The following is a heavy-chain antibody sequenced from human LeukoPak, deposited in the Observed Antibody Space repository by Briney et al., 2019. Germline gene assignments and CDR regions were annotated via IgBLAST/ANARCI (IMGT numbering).Heavy chain of an antibody. Sequence: PSETLSLTCAVSGYSISSGYYWGWIRQPPGKGLEWIGSIYNSGTTYYNPSFKSRVTISVDTSKNQFSLKVSSVTAADTAIYYCASRVYGLGSFNYWGQGTLVTVSS. V-gene: IGHV4-38-2*01. CDR3: ASRVYGLGSFNY. CDR2: IYNSGTT. J-gene: IGHJ4*01. D-gene: IGHD3-10*01. CDR1: GYSISSGYY.